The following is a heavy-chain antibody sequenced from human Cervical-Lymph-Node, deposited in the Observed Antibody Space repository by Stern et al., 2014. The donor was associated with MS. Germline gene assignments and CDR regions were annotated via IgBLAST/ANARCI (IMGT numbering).Heavy chain of an antibody. V-gene: IGHV1-2*06. Sequence: QVQLGQSGAEVKKPGASVKVSCKTSGYTFSDHDMHWVRLAPGQGPEWLGRVHPATGSTRLAQKFQDRVTLTRDTSISTAFLELSGLRFDDTAMYYCARDGRFPVSGGQGRRGGFDIWGQGTRVTVSS. CDR3: ARDGRFPVSGGQGRRGGFDI. CDR2: VHPATGST. J-gene: IGHJ3*02. D-gene: IGHD1-26*01. CDR1: GYTFSDHD.